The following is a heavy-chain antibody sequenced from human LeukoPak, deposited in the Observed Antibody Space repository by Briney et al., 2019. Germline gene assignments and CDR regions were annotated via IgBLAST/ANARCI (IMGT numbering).Heavy chain of an antibody. CDR2: INPSGGST. V-gene: IGHV1-46*01. CDR1: GYTFTSYY. D-gene: IGHD3-3*01. CDR3: ARDRDFWSGYYETAYYFDY. J-gene: IGHJ4*02. Sequence: ASVKVSCKASGYTFTSYYMHWVRQAPGQGLEWMGIINPSGGSTSYAQKFQGRVTMTRDTSISTAYMELSRLRSDDTAVYYCARDRDFWSGYYETAYYFDYWGQGTLVTVSS.